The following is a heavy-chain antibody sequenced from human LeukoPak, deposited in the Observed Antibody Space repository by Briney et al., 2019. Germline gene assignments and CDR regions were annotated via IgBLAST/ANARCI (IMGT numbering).Heavy chain of an antibody. CDR1: GFTFSSYA. Sequence: GRSLRLSCAASGFTFSSYAMSWVRQAPGKGLEWVSAISGSGGSTYYADSVKGRFTISRDNSKNTPYLQMNSLRAEDTAVYYCAKINAAAGTTGWFDPWGQGTLVTVSS. J-gene: IGHJ5*02. CDR2: ISGSGGST. CDR3: AKINAAAGTTGWFDP. D-gene: IGHD6-13*01. V-gene: IGHV3-23*01.